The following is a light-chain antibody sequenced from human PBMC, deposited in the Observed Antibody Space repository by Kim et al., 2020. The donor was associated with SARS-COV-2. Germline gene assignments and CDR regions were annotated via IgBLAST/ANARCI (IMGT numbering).Light chain of an antibody. V-gene: IGLV2-14*03. Sequence: QSALTQPASVSGSPGQSITISWTGTSSDIGDYDFVSWYQQHPNKAPKLIIYDVTKRPSGVSNRFSGSKSGNTASLTISGLQAEDEADYYCISYSKTTVYVFAPGTKVTVL. J-gene: IGLJ1*01. CDR2: DVT. CDR3: ISYSKTTVYV. CDR1: SSDIGDYDF.